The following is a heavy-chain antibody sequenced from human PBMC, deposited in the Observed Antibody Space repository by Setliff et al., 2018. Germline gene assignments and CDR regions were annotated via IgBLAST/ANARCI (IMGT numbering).Heavy chain of an antibody. CDR2: ISSGGST. V-gene: IGHV4-4*08. CDR3: ARNPAIGAYYSSRPFHFDY. CDR1: SGSMSNYF. J-gene: IGHJ4*02. D-gene: IGHD3-22*01. Sequence: PSETLSLTCTVSSGSMSNYFWSWVRRPPGKGLEWIGFISSGGSTIYSPSLKSRVTISVDTSKNQFSLRLTSVTAADTAIYYCARNPAIGAYYSSRPFHFDYWGQGALVTVSS.